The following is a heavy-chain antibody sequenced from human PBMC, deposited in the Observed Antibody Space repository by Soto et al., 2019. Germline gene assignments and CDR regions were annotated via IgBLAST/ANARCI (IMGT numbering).Heavy chain of an antibody. Sequence: PGGSLSLSCVASGSTFSSDVMSWVRQAPGKGLEWVSGISGGTTYYADSVQGRFTISRDDFKNTLFLQMNSLRAEDTAVYYCVIFGGYCGGGSCYSPQSYYYYGMDVWGQGTTVTVSS. CDR1: GSTFSSDV. D-gene: IGHD2-15*01. CDR3: VIFGGYCGGGSCYSPQSYYYYGMDV. J-gene: IGHJ6*02. CDR2: ISGGTT. V-gene: IGHV3-23*01.